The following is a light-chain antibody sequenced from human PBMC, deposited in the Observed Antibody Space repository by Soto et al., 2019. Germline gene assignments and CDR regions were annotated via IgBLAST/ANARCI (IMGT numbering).Light chain of an antibody. CDR2: DAS. CDR3: MQYASWSAFT. J-gene: IGKJ4*02. CDR1: QSINRK. Sequence: EIVMTQSPVTLSVSPGERATLSCRASQSINRKVAWYQQKPGQATRLLISDASIRSTGIPARFSGSGSGTEFTLTIRSLQAEDCAVYYCMQYASWSAFTFGGGTKVEIK. V-gene: IGKV3-15*01.